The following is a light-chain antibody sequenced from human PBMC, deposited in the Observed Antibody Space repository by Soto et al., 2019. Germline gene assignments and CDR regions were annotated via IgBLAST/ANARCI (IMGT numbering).Light chain of an antibody. V-gene: IGKV3-11*01. CDR3: KQRSNWPPYT. J-gene: IGKJ2*01. CDR2: DAS. CDR1: QSVSSY. Sequence: IVMTQSPATLSLSPGERATLSCRASQSVSSYLAWYQQKPGLAPRLLIYDASNRATGIPARFSGSGSGTDFTLTISSLEPEDFAVYYCKQRSNWPPYTFGQGTKLEIK.